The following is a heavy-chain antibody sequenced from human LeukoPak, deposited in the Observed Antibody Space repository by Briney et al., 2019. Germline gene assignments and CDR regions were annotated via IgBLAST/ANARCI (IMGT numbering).Heavy chain of an antibody. CDR2: FYSGGTT. CDR3: ARTSTVLKPFDY. Sequence: GGSPRLSCAASGFTVSSNYMSWVRQAPGKGLGWVSVFYSGGTTYYADSVKGRFTISRDSSKNTLYLQMNNLRADDTAMYFCARTSTVLKPFDYWGQGTLVTVSS. J-gene: IGHJ4*02. D-gene: IGHD4-17*01. V-gene: IGHV3-53*01. CDR1: GFTVSSNY.